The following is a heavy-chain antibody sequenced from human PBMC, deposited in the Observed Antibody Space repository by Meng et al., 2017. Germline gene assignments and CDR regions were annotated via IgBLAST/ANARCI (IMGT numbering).Heavy chain of an antibody. CDR2: INHSGST. Sequence: QGQRQQGGAGLLKPSETLSLTCAVYGGSFSGYYWSWIRQPPGKGLEWIGEINHSGSTNYNPSLKSRVTISVDTSKNQFSLKLSSVTAADTAVYYCAYATTVSNWGQGTLVTVSS. CDR3: AYATTVSN. CDR1: GGSFSGYY. V-gene: IGHV4-34*01. D-gene: IGHD4-11*01. J-gene: IGHJ4*02.